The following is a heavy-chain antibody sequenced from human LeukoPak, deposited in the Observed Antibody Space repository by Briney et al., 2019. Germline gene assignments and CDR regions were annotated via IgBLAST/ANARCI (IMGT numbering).Heavy chain of an antibody. D-gene: IGHD2-2*02. Sequence: ASVKVSCKASGYTFTSYGISWVRQAPGQGLEWMGWSSAYNGNTNYAQKLQGRVTMTTDTSTSTAYMELRSLRSDDTAVYYCARLYCSSTSCYTGVYMDVWGQGTSVTVSS. V-gene: IGHV1-18*01. J-gene: IGHJ6*02. CDR1: GYTFTSYG. CDR3: ARLYCSSTSCYTGVYMDV. CDR2: SSAYNGNT.